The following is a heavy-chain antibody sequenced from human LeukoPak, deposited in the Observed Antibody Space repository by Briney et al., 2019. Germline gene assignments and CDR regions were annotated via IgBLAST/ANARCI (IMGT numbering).Heavy chain of an antibody. CDR2: INPNSGGT. D-gene: IGHD4-17*01. CDR3: ARCPLPTVTTYPYYYYMDV. J-gene: IGHJ6*03. CDR1: GYTFTSYG. Sequence: ASVKVSCKASGYTFTSYGISWVRQAPGQGLEWMGWINPNSGGTNYAQKLQGRVTMTTDTSTSTAYTELRSLRSDDTAVYYCARCPLPTVTTYPYYYYMDVWGKGTTVTVSS. V-gene: IGHV1-18*01.